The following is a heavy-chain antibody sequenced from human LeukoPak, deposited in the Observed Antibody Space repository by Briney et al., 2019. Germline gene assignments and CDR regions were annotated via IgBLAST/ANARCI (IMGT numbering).Heavy chain of an antibody. CDR3: ARDYYDSSGYHY. Sequence: SETLSLTCAVYGGSFSGYYWSWIRQPPGKGLEWIGEINHSGSTNYNPSLKSRVTISVDTSKNQFSLKLSSVTAADTAVYYCARDYYDSSGYHYWGQGTLVTVSS. V-gene: IGHV4-34*01. J-gene: IGHJ4*02. CDR2: INHSGST. D-gene: IGHD3-22*01. CDR1: GGSFSGYY.